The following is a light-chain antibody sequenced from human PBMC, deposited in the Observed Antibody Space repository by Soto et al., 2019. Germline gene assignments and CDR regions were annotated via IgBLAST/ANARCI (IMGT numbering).Light chain of an antibody. J-gene: IGLJ1*01. Sequence: QSALTQPRSVSGSPGQSVTISCTGTSSDVGGYNSVSWYQQHPGKAPKLRIYDDSKRPSGVPDRFSGSKSGNTASLTISGLQDEDEADYYCCSYAGSYVNVFGTGTKLTVL. V-gene: IGLV2-11*01. CDR1: SSDVGGYNS. CDR2: DDS. CDR3: CSYAGSYVNV.